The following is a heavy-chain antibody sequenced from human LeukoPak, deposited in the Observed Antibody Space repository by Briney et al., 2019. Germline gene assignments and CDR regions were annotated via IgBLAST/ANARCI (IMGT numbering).Heavy chain of an antibody. CDR2: ISYDGSNE. J-gene: IGHJ6*03. V-gene: IGHV3-30*04. CDR3: ARLRIRGVQKDYDYYYMDV. Sequence: PGRSLRLSCAASGFTFSSDVMHWVRQAPGKGLEWVAIISYDGSNEYYADSVKGRFTISRDKSKNPLYLQMNSLRAADTAVYYGARLRIRGVQKDYDYYYMDVWVKGATVTISS. CDR1: GFTFSSDV. D-gene: IGHD3-10*01.